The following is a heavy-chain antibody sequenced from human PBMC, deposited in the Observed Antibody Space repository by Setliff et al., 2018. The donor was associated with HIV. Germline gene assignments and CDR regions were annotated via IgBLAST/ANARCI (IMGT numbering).Heavy chain of an antibody. CDR2: INPSDVST. D-gene: IGHD6-13*01. V-gene: IGHV1-46*01. CDR1: GYTFTSHF. CDR3: AREYHTASGGTRVANYFDY. Sequence: ASVKVSCKASGYTFTSHFMHWVRQAPGQGLEWMGIINPSDVSTTYAQKFQGRVTMTSDTSTSTVYIGLSSLRSEDTAIYYCAREYHTASGGTRVANYFDYWGQGTLVTVSS. J-gene: IGHJ4*02.